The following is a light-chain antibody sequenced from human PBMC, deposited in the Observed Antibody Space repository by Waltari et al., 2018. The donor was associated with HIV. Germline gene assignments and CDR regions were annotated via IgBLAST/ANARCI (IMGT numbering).Light chain of an antibody. Sequence: DIEMTQSPSTLSASVGDSVTITCRASQNINRWLAWYQQKPGKAPKLLIYKASSLEGGVPSRFSCSGSGTEFTLTITSLQPDDSATYYCQQYNSYTLTFGGGTKVEIK. J-gene: IGKJ4*01. CDR2: KAS. CDR3: QQYNSYTLT. V-gene: IGKV1-5*03. CDR1: QNINRW.